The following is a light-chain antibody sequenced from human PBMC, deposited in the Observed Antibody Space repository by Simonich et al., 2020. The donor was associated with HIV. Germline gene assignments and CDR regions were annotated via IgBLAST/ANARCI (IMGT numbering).Light chain of an antibody. CDR3: SSYTSSSTVV. Sequence: QSALTQPPSASGSPGQSVTISCTGTSRDVGGYNYVSWYQQHPGKAPKLMIYDVSNRPSGVSTRLSGSKSGNTASLTISGLQAEDEADYYCSSYTSSSTVVFGGGTKLTVL. V-gene: IGLV2-14*03. J-gene: IGLJ2*01. CDR2: DVS. CDR1: SRDVGGYNY.